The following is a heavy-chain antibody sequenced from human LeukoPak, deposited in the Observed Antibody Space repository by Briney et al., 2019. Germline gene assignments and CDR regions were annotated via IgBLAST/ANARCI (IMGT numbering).Heavy chain of an antibody. CDR2: INHSGST. J-gene: IGHJ4*02. D-gene: IGHD3-10*01. CDR3: ASGGFGYFDY. V-gene: IGHV4-34*01. Sequence: SETLSLTCAVYGGSFSGYYWSWIRQPPGKGLEWIGEINHSGSTNYNPSLKSRVTISVDTSKNQFSLKLSSVTAADTAVYYCASGGFGYFDYWGQGTLVTVSS. CDR1: GGSFSGYY.